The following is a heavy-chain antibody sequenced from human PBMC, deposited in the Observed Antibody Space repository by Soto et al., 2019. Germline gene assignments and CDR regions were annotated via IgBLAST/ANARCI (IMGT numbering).Heavy chain of an antibody. CDR2: IDPSDSQT. CDR1: GYNFRHYY. V-gene: IGHV5-10-1*01. J-gene: IGHJ4*02. Sequence: GESLKISCQASGYNFRHYYIAWVRQMPGKGLEWMGRIDPSDSQTYYSPSFRGHVTISAAKSITTVFLQWSSLRASDTAMYYCARQIYDSDSGPNFQYYFDSWGQGTLVTVSS. D-gene: IGHD3-22*01. CDR3: ARQIYDSDSGPNFQYYFDS.